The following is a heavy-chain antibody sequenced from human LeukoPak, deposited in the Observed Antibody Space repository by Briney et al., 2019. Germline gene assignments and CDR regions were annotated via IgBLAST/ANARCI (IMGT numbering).Heavy chain of an antibody. CDR2: VNADGGNT. V-gene: IGHV3-23*01. CDR1: GFTFSSYW. Sequence: GGSLRLSCAASGFTFSSYWMSWVRQAPGKGLEWVSTVNADGGNTYYADSVKGRFTISRDNSKSTLILQMNSLRVEDTALYYCTKRVKYGGTWDHFADWGQGTLATVSS. D-gene: IGHD1-26*01. CDR3: TKRVKYGGTWDHFAD. J-gene: IGHJ4*02.